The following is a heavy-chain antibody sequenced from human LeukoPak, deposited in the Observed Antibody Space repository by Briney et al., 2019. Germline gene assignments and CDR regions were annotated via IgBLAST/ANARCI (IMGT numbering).Heavy chain of an antibody. Sequence: PGRSLRLSCTASGFTFGDYAMSWVRQAPGKGLEWVGFIRSKAYGGTTEYAASVKGRFTISRDDSKSIAYLQMNSLKTEDTAFYYCARGPTQLWIHNGTDVWGQGTTVTVSS. J-gene: IGHJ6*02. CDR2: IRSKAYGGTT. D-gene: IGHD5-18*01. CDR1: GFTFGDYA. CDR3: ARGPTQLWIHNGTDV. V-gene: IGHV3-49*04.